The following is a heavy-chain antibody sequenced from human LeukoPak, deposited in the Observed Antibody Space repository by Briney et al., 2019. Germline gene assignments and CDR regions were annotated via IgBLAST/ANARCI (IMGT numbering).Heavy chain of an antibody. CDR3: ARDPRLWLEVGAFPFDY. CDR2: MNPNSGNT. D-gene: IGHD1-26*01. J-gene: IGHJ4*02. V-gene: IGHV1-8*03. Sequence: ASVKVSCKASGYTFTSYDINWVRQATGQGLEWMGWMNPNSGNTGYAQKFQGRVTITRNTSISTAYMELSSLRSDDTAVYYCARDPRLWLEVGAFPFDYWGQGTLVTVSS. CDR1: GYTFTSYD.